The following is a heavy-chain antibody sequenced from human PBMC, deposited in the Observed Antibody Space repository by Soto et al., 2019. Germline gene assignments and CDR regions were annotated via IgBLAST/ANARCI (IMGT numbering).Heavy chain of an antibody. CDR3: ARLGFPGAIYFDS. Sequence: LKISCKGSGYNFTTFWIGWVRQMPGKGLEWMGIIYPGDSETKYSPDFEGQVTISADRSTNTAYLQWRSLRASDTAMYYCARLGFPGAIYFDSWGLGTLVTVSS. CDR1: GYNFTTFW. J-gene: IGHJ4*02. CDR2: IYPGDSET. V-gene: IGHV5-51*01.